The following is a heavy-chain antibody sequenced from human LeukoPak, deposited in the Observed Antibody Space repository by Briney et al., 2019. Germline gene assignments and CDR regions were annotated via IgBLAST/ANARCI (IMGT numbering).Heavy chain of an antibody. J-gene: IGHJ4*02. Sequence: SETLSLTCAVSGGSISSGGYYWGWIRQPPGKGLEWIGSIYYSGSTYYNPSLKSRVTISVDTSKNQFSLKLSSVTAADTAVYYCARHSPRDAYYFDYWGQGTLVTVSS. D-gene: IGHD5-24*01. V-gene: IGHV4-39*01. CDR1: GGSISSGGYY. CDR2: IYYSGST. CDR3: ARHSPRDAYYFDY.